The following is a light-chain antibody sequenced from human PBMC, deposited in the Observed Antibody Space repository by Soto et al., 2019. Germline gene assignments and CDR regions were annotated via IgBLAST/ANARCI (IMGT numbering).Light chain of an antibody. CDR2: EVS. J-gene: IGLJ2*01. CDR3: SSYAGSDNLV. V-gene: IGLV2-8*01. CDR1: SSDVGGYNY. Sequence: QSALTQPPSASGSPGQSVTISCTGTSSDVGGYNYVSWYQQHPGKAPKLMIYEVSKRPSGVPDRFSGSKSGNTASLTVSGLQAEDEADYYCSSYAGSDNLVFGRRTKVTVL.